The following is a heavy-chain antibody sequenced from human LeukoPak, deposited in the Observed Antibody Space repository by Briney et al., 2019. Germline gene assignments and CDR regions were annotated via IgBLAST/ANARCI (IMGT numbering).Heavy chain of an antibody. J-gene: IGHJ4*02. D-gene: IGHD3-3*01. CDR2: IYYSGST. Sequence: GSLRLSCAASGYTFRTYWMHWVRQAPGKGLEWIGSIYYSGSTYYNPSLKSRVTISVDTSKNQFSLKLSSVTAADTAVYYCARHPHYDFWSGPFDYWGQGTLVTVSS. CDR1: GYTFRTYW. V-gene: IGHV4-39*01. CDR3: ARHPHYDFWSGPFDY.